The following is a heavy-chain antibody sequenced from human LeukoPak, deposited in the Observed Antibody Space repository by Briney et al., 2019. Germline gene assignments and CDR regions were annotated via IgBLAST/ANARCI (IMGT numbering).Heavy chain of an antibody. Sequence: ASVKVSCKASGYTFTGNYMHWVRQAPGQGLEWMGWINTNTGNPSYAQGFTGRFVFSLDTSVSTSYLQISSLKAEDTAVYFCARGDWTIWGQGTLVTVSS. CDR3: ARGDWTI. CDR1: GYTFTGNY. V-gene: IGHV7-4-1*02. J-gene: IGHJ4*02. CDR2: INTNTGNP. D-gene: IGHD2-21*02.